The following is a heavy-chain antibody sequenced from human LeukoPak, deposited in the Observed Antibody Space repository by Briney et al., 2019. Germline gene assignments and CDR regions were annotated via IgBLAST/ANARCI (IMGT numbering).Heavy chain of an antibody. D-gene: IGHD1-26*01. CDR3: AKDTAVGATLAISSGMAV. CDR1: GFTFSSYG. CDR2: ISYDGSNK. Sequence: GGSLRLSCAASGFTFSSYGMHWVRQAPGKGLEWVAVISYDGSNKYYADSVKGRFTISRDNSKNTLYLQMNSLRAEDTAVYSCAKDTAVGATLAISSGMAVWGQGPTATVSS. J-gene: IGHJ6*02. V-gene: IGHV3-30*18.